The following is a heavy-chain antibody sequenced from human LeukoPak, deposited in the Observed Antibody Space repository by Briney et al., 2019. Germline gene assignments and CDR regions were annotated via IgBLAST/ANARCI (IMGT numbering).Heavy chain of an antibody. J-gene: IGHJ5*02. D-gene: IGHD6-13*01. V-gene: IGHV4-4*07. CDR3: ARDRDSGSWYGDSNWFDP. Sequence: SETLSLTCTVSGGSISSYYWSWIRQPAGKGLEWIGRIYTSGSTNYNPSLKSRVTMSVDTSKNQFSLKLSSVTAADTAVYYCARDRDSGSWYGDSNWFDPWGQGTLVTVSS. CDR1: GGSISSYY. CDR2: IYTSGST.